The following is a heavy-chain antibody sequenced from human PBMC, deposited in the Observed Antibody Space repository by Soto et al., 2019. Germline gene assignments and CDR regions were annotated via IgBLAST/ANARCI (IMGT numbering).Heavy chain of an antibody. D-gene: IGHD5-12*01. CDR3: APGYNYFDY. J-gene: IGHJ4*02. CDR2: ISYDGRNK. Sequence: QVQLVESGGGVVQPGRSLRLSCAASGFTFSTYGMHWVRQAPGKGLEWVALISYDGRNKYYADSVKGRFTISRDNSKITLYLQMNSLRAEDTAVYYCAPGYNYFDYWGQGTLVTVSS. CDR1: GFTFSTYG. V-gene: IGHV3-30*03.